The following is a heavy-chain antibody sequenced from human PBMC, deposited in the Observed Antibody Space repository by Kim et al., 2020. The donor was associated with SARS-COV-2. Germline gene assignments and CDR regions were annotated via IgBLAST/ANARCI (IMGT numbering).Heavy chain of an antibody. D-gene: IGHD6-6*01. J-gene: IGHJ4*02. CDR1: GFTVRTKY. CDR2: IYSGGST. CDR3: ARDRDSSSGLDY. V-gene: IGHV3-66*01. Sequence: GGSLRLSCAASGFTVRTKYMTWVRQAPGKGLEWVSVIYSGGSTYYADSVKGSFTISRDNSKNTVYLQMNSLRAEDTAVYYCARDRDSSSGLDYWGQGTLVTVSS.